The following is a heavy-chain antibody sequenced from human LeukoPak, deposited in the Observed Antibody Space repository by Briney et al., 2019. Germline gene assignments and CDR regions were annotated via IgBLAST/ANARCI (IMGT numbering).Heavy chain of an antibody. V-gene: IGHV3-33*08. CDR3: ARDRGYYDKTSWFDP. CDR1: GFMFRSYG. D-gene: IGHD3-22*01. Sequence: PGRALRLSCAASGFMFRSYGMYWVRQAPGKGLEWVAVIWYDGSNKYYTDSVKGRFTISRDNSNNTLYLQMNRLRAEDTAVYYCARDRGYYDKTSWFDPWGQGTLVTASS. J-gene: IGHJ5*02. CDR2: IWYDGSNK.